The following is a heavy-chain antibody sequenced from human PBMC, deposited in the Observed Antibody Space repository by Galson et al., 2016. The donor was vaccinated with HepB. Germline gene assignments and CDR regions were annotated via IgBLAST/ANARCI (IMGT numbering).Heavy chain of an antibody. CDR3: ARGMSHDYGVSADY. V-gene: IGHV3-53*01. Sequence: SLRLSCAVSDFSVSVSYMSWVRQAPGKGLEWVSVLYRGGYTNYADSVKGRFTISRDNSKNTLYLQMSSLRADDTAVYYCARGMSHDYGVSADYWGQGTLVTVSS. CDR2: LYRGGYT. CDR1: DFSVSVSY. J-gene: IGHJ4*02. D-gene: IGHD4-17*01.